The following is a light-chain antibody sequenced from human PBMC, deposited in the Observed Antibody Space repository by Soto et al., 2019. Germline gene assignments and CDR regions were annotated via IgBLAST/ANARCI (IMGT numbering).Light chain of an antibody. CDR1: SSNIGSNT. V-gene: IGLV2-14*01. J-gene: IGLJ2*01. CDR2: EVS. Sequence: QLVLTQPPSASGTPGQRVTISCSGSSSNIGSNTVNWYQQHPDKAPKLIIYEVSNRPSGVSSRFSASKSGNTASLTVSGLQAEDEADYYCTSYATTSTLVFGGGTKVTVL. CDR3: TSYATTSTLV.